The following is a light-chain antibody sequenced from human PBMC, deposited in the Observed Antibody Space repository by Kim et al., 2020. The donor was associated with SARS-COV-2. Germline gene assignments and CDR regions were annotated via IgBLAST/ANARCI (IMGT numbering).Light chain of an antibody. CDR3: QQRSAWPWS. J-gene: IGKJ1*01. V-gene: IGKV3-11*01. CDR2: DAS. CDR1: HRASRH. Sequence: FSPGESPTLSCSASHRASRHLAWYQQKPGQAPRLLIYDASDRATGIPARFSGSGSGTDFTLTISSLEPEDSAFYYCQQRSAWPWSFGQGTKVDIK.